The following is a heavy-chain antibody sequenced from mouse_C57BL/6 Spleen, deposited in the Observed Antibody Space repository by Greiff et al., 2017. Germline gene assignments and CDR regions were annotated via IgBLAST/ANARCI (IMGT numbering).Heavy chain of an antibody. D-gene: IGHD1-1*01. V-gene: IGHV3-1*01. J-gene: IGHJ1*03. CDR2: ISYSGST. CDR1: GYSITSGYD. CDR3: AREDYYGSSPGFDV. Sequence: EVQVVESGPGMVKPSQSLSLTCTVTGYSITSGYDWHWIRHFPGNKLEWMGYISYSGSTNYNPSLKSRISITHDTSKNHFFLKLNSVTTEDTATYYCAREDYYGSSPGFDVWGTGTTVTVSS.